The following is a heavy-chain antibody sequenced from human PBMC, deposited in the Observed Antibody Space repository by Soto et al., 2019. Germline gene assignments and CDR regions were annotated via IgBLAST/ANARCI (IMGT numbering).Heavy chain of an antibody. CDR1: GYTFTGYG. D-gene: IGHD3-22*01. V-gene: IGHV1-58*02. CDR3: AAPTRSYYDDSSPHLPDAFDS. CDR2: IVVGSGNT. J-gene: IGHJ3*02. Sequence: ASVKVSCKASGYTFTGYGISWVRQAPGQGLEWIGWIVVGSGNTNYAQKFQERVTITRDMSTSTAYMELSSLRSEDTAVYYCAAPTRSYYDDSSPHLPDAFDSWGPGTMVTV.